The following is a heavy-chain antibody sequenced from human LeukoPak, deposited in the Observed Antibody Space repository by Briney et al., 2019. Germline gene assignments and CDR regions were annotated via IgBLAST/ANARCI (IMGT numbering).Heavy chain of an antibody. V-gene: IGHV3-74*01. CDR2: VSGDGSRK. Sequence: PGGSLRLSCAASGFTFSSHWMHWLRQIPGKGLVWVSRVSGDGSRKTYADFVRGRFTISRDNSKNTLYLQMNSLRAEDTAVYYCAKDVPHGGSSWYGAFDIWGQGTMVTVSS. D-gene: IGHD6-13*01. CDR3: AKDVPHGGSSWYGAFDI. J-gene: IGHJ3*02. CDR1: GFTFSSHW.